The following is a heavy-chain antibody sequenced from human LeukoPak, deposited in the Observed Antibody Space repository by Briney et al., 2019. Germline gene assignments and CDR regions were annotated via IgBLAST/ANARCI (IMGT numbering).Heavy chain of an antibody. CDR3: ARELAAADPGASWNWFDP. J-gene: IGHJ5*02. CDR1: GYTFTSYG. V-gene: IGHV1-18*01. CDR2: ISAYNGNT. D-gene: IGHD6-13*01. Sequence: ASVKVSCKASGYTFTSYGISWVRQAPGQGLEWMGWISAYNGNTNYAQKLQGRVTMTTDTSTSTAYMELRSLRSDDTAVYYCARELAAADPGASWNWFDPWGQGTLVTVSS.